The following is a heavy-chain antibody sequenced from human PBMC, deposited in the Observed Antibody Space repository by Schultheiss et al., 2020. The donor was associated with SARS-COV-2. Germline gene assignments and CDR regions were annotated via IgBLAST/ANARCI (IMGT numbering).Heavy chain of an antibody. Sequence: GGSLRLSCAASGFTFSSYWMSWVRQAPGRGLEWVADIKQDGSEKYYVDSVKGRFTISRDNAKSSLSLQMSSLRTEDTALYYCARSTVSAADDTPRWFDPWGQGTLVTVSS. D-gene: IGHD6-13*01. CDR1: GFTFSSYW. V-gene: IGHV3-7*01. CDR3: ARSTVSAADDTPRWFDP. CDR2: IKQDGSEK. J-gene: IGHJ5*02.